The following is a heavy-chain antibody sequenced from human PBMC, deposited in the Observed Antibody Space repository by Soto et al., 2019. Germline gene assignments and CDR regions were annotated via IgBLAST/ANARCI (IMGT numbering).Heavy chain of an antibody. Sequence: PGGSLRLSCAASGFTFSSYSMNWVRQAPGKGLEWVSYISSSSSTIYYADSVKGRFTISRDNAKNSLYLQMNSLRDEDTAVYYCASEAKGYSYASYYFDYWGQGTLVTVSS. CDR2: ISSSSSTI. D-gene: IGHD5-18*01. CDR3: ASEAKGYSYASYYFDY. CDR1: GFTFSSYS. V-gene: IGHV3-48*02. J-gene: IGHJ4*02.